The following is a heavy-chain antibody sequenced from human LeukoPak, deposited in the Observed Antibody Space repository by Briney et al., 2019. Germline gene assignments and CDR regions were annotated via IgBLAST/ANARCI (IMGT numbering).Heavy chain of an antibody. Sequence: GGSLRLSCAASGFTFSSYGMHWVRQAPGKGLEWVAFIRYDGSNKYYADSVKGRFTISRDNSKNTLYLQMNSLRAEDTAVYYCAKDLERNYYDSSGVYYFDYWGQGTLVTVSS. CDR1: GFTFSSYG. D-gene: IGHD3-22*01. CDR2: IRYDGSNK. CDR3: AKDLERNYYDSSGVYYFDY. V-gene: IGHV3-30*02. J-gene: IGHJ4*02.